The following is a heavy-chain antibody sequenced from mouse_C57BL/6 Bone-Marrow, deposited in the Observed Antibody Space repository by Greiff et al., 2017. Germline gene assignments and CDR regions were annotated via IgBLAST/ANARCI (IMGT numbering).Heavy chain of an antibody. J-gene: IGHJ4*01. CDR3: ARRRYYYGSSPHYYAMDY. CDR2: ISSGGSYT. D-gene: IGHD1-1*01. V-gene: IGHV5-6*01. Sequence: EVQRVESGGDLVKPGGSLKLSCAASGFTFSSYGMSWVRQTPDQRLEWVASISSGGSYTYYPDSVKGRFTISRDNAKNTLYLQMSSLKSEDTAMYYCARRRYYYGSSPHYYAMDYWGQGTSVTVST. CDR1: GFTFSSYG.